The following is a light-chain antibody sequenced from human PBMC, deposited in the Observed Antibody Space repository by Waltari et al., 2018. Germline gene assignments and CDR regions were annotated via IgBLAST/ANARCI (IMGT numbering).Light chain of an antibody. CDR2: DVT. Sequence: QSALTQPASVSGSPGQSITISCSGVGSAVGASDSVSWHQHHPRKAPQVIIYDVTNRPSGVSDRFTASKSANTASLTISRLQPEDEADYYCSSQTLDGLVLFGGGTRLTVL. V-gene: IGLV2-14*03. J-gene: IGLJ2*01. CDR1: GSAVGASDS. CDR3: SSQTLDGLVL.